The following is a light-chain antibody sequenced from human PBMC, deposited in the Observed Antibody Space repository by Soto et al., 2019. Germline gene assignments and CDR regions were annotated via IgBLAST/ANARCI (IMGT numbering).Light chain of an antibody. CDR3: QHYNTYPWT. V-gene: IGKV1-5*03. J-gene: IGKJ1*01. Sequence: DIQIPNTPYILSASVGDRVTITCRASQSISSWLAWYQQKPGKAPNLLIHKASHLESEVPSRFSGSGSGTEFTLTISSLQPGDFATYYCQHYNTYPWTFGQGTKVDIK. CDR2: KAS. CDR1: QSISSW.